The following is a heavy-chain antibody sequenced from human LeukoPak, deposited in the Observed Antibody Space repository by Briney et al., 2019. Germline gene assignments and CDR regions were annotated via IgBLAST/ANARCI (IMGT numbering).Heavy chain of an antibody. D-gene: IGHD3-10*01. J-gene: IGHJ3*02. CDR3: ARASPYGSGSYDAFDI. V-gene: IGHV4-31*03. CDR1: GGSISSGGYY. Sequence: SETLSLTCTVSGGSISSGGYYWSWIRQHPGKGLEWIGYIYYSGSTYYNPSLKSRVTISVDTSKNQFSLKLSSVTAADTAVYYCARASPYGSGSYDAFDIWGQGTMDTVSS. CDR2: IYYSGST.